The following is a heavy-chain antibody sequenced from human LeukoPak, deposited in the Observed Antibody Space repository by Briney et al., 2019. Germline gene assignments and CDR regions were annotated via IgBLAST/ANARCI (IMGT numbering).Heavy chain of an antibody. J-gene: IGHJ4*02. CDR3: ARRYSNSYFDY. D-gene: IGHD4-11*01. CDR1: GYSISSGYY. V-gene: IGHV4-38-2*01. CDR2: VYQSGIT. Sequence: SVTLSLTCAVSGYSISSGYYWGWIRQPPGKGLGWIGNVYQSGITYYNASLKSRVTISVDTSKNQFSLKLNSVTAADTAVYYCARRYSNSYFDYWGQGTLVTVSS.